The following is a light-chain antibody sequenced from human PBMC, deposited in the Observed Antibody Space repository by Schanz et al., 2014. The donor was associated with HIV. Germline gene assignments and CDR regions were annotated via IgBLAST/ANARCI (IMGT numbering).Light chain of an antibody. J-gene: IGKJ2*01. CDR3: QQHNEFPFT. CDR1: QNIGKW. V-gene: IGKV1-5*03. Sequence: DIQMTQSPSTLSASVGDRVTITCRASQNIGKWLTWYQQKPGKAPNLLIYQASTLEIGVSSRFSGSGSGTEFTLTISSLQPDDFATYYCQQHNEFPFTFGQGTRLEIK. CDR2: QAS.